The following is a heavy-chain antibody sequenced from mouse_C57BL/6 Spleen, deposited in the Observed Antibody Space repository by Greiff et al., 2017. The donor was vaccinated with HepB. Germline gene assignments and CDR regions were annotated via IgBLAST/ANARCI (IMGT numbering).Heavy chain of an antibody. Sequence: QVQLQQSGAELARPGASVKLSCKASGYTFTSYGISWVKQRTGQGLEWIGEIYPRSGNTYYNEKFKGKATLTADKSSSTAYMELHSLTSEDSAVYFCARSDPVTTVVALDYWGQGTTLTVAS. CDR1: GYTFTSYG. V-gene: IGHV1-81*01. CDR2: IYPRSGNT. J-gene: IGHJ2*01. D-gene: IGHD1-1*01. CDR3: ARSDPVTTVVALDY.